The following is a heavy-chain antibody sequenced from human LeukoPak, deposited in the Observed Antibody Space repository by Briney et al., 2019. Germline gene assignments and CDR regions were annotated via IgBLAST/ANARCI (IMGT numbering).Heavy chain of an antibody. D-gene: IGHD3-16*02. CDR2: IYHSGST. V-gene: IGHV4-38-2*02. CDR1: GYSISSGYY. J-gene: IGHJ4*02. Sequence: PSETLSLTCTVSGYSISSGYYWGWIRQPPGKGLEWIGSIYHSGSTYYNPSLKSRVTISVDTSKNQFSLKLSSVTAADTAVYYCAKTGGISGLGEISPFDYWGQGTLVTVSS. CDR3: AKTGGISGLGEISPFDY.